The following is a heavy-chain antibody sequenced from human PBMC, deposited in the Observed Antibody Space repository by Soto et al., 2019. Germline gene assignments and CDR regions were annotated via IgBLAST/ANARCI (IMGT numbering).Heavy chain of an antibody. V-gene: IGHV4-39*01. CDR1: GGSISSSSYY. Sequence: PSETLSLTCTVSGGSISSSSYYWGWIRQPPGKGLEWIGSIYYSGSTYYNPSLKSRVTISVDTSKNQFSLKLSSVTAADTAVYYCARGYYYDSSAVTGNWFDPWGQGTLVTVSS. CDR2: IYYSGST. J-gene: IGHJ5*02. CDR3: ARGYYYDSSAVTGNWFDP. D-gene: IGHD3-22*01.